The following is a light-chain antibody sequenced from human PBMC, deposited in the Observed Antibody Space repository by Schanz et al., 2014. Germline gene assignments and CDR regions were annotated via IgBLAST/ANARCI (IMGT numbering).Light chain of an antibody. Sequence: QSVLTQPASVSGSPGQSITISCTGTSSDVGAYNHVSWYQQHPGKAPKLMIYDVSNRPSGVSNRFSGSKSGNTASLTISGLQAEDEADYSCSSYTSSSTRVFGGGTKLTVL. CDR3: SSYTSSSTRV. CDR1: SSDVGAYNH. V-gene: IGLV2-14*01. J-gene: IGLJ2*01. CDR2: DVS.